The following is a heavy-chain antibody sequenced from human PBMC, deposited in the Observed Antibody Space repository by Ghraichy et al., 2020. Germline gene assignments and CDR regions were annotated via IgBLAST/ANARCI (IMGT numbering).Heavy chain of an antibody. J-gene: IGHJ5*02. CDR2: VFPGDSDA. V-gene: IGHV5-51*01. CDR1: GYNFTSYW. D-gene: IGHD3-9*01. CDR3: ARREYYGWRGWFDP. Sequence: KVSCKASGYNFTSYWIAWVRQMPGKGLEWMGIVFPGDSDARYGPSFEGQVTISVDKSVSTAYLQWTSLKASDTGMYYCARREYYGWRGWFDPWGQGTLVTVSS.